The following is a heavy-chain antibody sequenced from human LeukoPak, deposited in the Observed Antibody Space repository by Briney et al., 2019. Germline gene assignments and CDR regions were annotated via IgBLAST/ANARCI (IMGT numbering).Heavy chain of an antibody. J-gene: IGHJ4*02. D-gene: IGHD3-22*01. Sequence: SETLSLTCTVSGGSISSYYWSWIRQPPGKGLEWIGYIYTSGSTNYNPSLKSRVTISVDTSKNQFSLKLSSVTAADTAVYYCARRLYYYDSSGYYPVLDYWGQGTLVTVSS. CDR3: ARRLYYYDSSGYYPVLDY. V-gene: IGHV4-4*09. CDR2: IYTSGST. CDR1: GGSISSYY.